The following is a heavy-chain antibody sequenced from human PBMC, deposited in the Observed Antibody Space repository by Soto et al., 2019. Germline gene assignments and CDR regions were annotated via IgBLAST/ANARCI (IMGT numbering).Heavy chain of an antibody. CDR2: INPNSGGT. J-gene: IGHJ4*02. Sequence: ASVKVSCKASGYTFTGYYMHWVRQAPGQGLEWMGWINPNSGGTNYAQKFQGWVTMTRDTSISTACMELSRLRSDDTAVYYCAKIKEPVLRFLEWLLCDYWGQGTLVTVSS. V-gene: IGHV1-2*04. D-gene: IGHD3-3*01. CDR1: GYTFTGYY. CDR3: AKIKEPVLRFLEWLLCDY.